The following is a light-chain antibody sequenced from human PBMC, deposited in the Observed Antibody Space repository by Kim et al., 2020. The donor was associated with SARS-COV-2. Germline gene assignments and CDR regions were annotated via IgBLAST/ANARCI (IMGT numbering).Light chain of an antibody. Sequence: DIQMNQSPSTLSAFVGDRVTITCRASQSIRSWLAWYQQKPGKAPKLLIYKASTVESGVPSRFSGSGSGTEFTPTISSLQPDEFATYYCQQYDKYYTWTFGQGTKVDIK. CDR1: QSIRSW. J-gene: IGKJ1*01. CDR3: QQYDKYYTWT. CDR2: KAS. V-gene: IGKV1-5*03.